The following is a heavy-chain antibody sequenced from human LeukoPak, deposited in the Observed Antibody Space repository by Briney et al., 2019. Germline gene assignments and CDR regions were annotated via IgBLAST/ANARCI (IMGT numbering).Heavy chain of an antibody. Sequence: GGSLRLSCAASGFTFSSYSMNWVRQAPGKGLEWVSSISSSSSYIYYADSVRGRFTISRDNAKNSLYLQMNSLRAEDTAVYYCARDPYSGSYGNYYYYFMDVWGKGTTVTISS. CDR2: ISSSSSYI. CDR1: GFTFSSYS. J-gene: IGHJ6*03. D-gene: IGHD1-26*01. V-gene: IGHV3-21*01. CDR3: ARDPYSGSYGNYYYYFMDV.